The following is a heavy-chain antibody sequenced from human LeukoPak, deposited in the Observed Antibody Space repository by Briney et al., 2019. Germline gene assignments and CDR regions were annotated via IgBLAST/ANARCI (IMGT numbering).Heavy chain of an antibody. CDR3: ARDSGGGNPLMY. CDR2: ISYDGSNK. D-gene: IGHD4-23*01. J-gene: IGHJ4*02. V-gene: IGHV3-30*04. Sequence: PGGSLRLSCAASGFTFSSYAMHWVRQAPGKGREWVAVISYDGSNKYYADSVKGRFTISRDNSKNTLYLQMNSLRAEDTAVYYCARDSGGGNPLMYWGQGTLVTVSS. CDR1: GFTFSSYA.